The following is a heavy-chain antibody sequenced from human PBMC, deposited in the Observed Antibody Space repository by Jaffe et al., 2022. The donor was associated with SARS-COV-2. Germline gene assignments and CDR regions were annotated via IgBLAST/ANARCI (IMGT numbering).Heavy chain of an antibody. J-gene: IGHJ4*02. Sequence: QVQLQQWGAGLLKPSETLSLTCAVYGGSFSGYYWSWIRQPPGKGLEWIGEINHSGSTNYNPSLKSRVTISVDTSKNQFSLKLSSVTAADTAVYYCARGRGSSSHYFDYWGQGTLVTVSS. CDR3: ARGRGSSSHYFDY. CDR1: GGSFSGYY. D-gene: IGHD1-26*01. V-gene: IGHV4-34*01. CDR2: INHSGST.